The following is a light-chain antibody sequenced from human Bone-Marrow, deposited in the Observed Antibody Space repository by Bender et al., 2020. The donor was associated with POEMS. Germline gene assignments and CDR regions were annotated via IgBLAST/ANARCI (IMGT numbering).Light chain of an antibody. CDR1: SSKFGSYP. Sequence: QSVLTPPPSASGTPAQRVTISCSGSSSKFGSYPVNWYQQLPGAAPKLVIFNNSQRPSGVPDRFSGSNSGTSASLAISGLLSDDEADFYCATWDDSLNGWVFGGGTKLTVL. J-gene: IGLJ3*02. CDR3: ATWDDSLNGWV. CDR2: NNS. V-gene: IGLV1-44*01.